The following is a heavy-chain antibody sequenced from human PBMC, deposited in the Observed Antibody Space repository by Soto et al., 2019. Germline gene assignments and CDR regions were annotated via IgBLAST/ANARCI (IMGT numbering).Heavy chain of an antibody. CDR1: GFTFSSYG. D-gene: IGHD3-22*01. Sequence: PGGSLRLSCEACGFTFSSYGMHWVRQAPGKGLEWVAVISYDGSNKYYADSVKGRFTISRDNSKNTLYLQMNSLRAEDTAVYYCAKDYYSMIVVVPDAFDIWGQGTMVTVSS. CDR3: AKDYYSMIVVVPDAFDI. V-gene: IGHV3-30*18. CDR2: ISYDGSNK. J-gene: IGHJ3*02.